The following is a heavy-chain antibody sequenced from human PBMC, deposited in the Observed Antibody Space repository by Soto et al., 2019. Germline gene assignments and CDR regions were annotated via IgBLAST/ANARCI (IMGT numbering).Heavy chain of an antibody. Sequence: SETLSLTCAVYGGSFSGYYWSWIRQPPGKGLEWIGEINHSGSTNYNPSLKSRVTISVDTSKNQFSLKLSSVTAADTAVYYCARGTTGKVDYWGQGTLVT. CDR3: ARGTTGKVDY. D-gene: IGHD1-1*01. V-gene: IGHV4-34*01. CDR1: GGSFSGYY. CDR2: INHSGST. J-gene: IGHJ4*02.